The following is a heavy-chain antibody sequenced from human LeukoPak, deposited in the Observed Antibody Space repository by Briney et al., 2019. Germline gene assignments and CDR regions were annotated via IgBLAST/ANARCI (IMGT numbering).Heavy chain of an antibody. V-gene: IGHV4-59*01. Sequence: PSETLSLTCTVSGGSISSYYWSWIRQPPGKGLEWIGYMSYSGSTNYNPSLKSRVTMSINTSKNQFSLRLSSVTAADTAVYYCARAGIMATTPFGYWGQGTLVSVSS. CDR2: MSYSGST. D-gene: IGHD5-24*01. J-gene: IGHJ4*02. CDR3: ARAGIMATTPFGY. CDR1: GGSISSYY.